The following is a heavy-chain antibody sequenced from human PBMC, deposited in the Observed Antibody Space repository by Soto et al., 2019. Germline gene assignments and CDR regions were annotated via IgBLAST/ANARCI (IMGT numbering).Heavy chain of an antibody. D-gene: IGHD2-2*01. CDR3: TSPYCSSTSCDAFDI. CDR2: IKSKTDGGTT. V-gene: IGHV3-15*01. Sequence: GGSLRLSCAASGFTFSNAWMSWVRQAPGKGMEWVGRIKSKTDGGTTDYAAPVKGRFTISRDDSKNTLYLQMNSLKTEDPAVYYCTSPYCSSTSCDAFDIWGQGTMVTVSS. CDR1: GFTFSNAW. J-gene: IGHJ3*02.